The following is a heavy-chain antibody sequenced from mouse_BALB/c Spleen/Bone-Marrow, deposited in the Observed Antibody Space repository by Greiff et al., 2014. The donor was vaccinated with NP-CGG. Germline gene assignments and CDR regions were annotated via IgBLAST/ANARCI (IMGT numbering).Heavy chain of an antibody. J-gene: IGHJ1*01. Sequence: VQLQQSGSVLVRSGASVKLSCKASGYTFTSSWMHWAKQRPGQGLEWIGDIHPNSGNTNYNEKFRGKATLTVDTSSNTAYVDLSSLTSEDSAVYYCARSYRFWYFDVWGAGTTVTVSS. CDR1: GYTFTSSW. D-gene: IGHD2-14*01. CDR2: IHPNSGNT. CDR3: ARSYRFWYFDV. V-gene: IGHV1S130*01.